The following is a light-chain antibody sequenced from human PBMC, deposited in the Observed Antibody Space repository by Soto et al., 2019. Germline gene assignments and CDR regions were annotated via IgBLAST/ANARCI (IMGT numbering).Light chain of an antibody. Sequence: QSVLTQPASVSGSPGQSITISCTGTSSDVGSYNLVSWYQQHLGKAPKLMIYEGSKRPSGVSNRFSGSKSGNTASLTISGLQAEDEADYYCCSYAGSRRVFGTGTKVTVL. CDR1: SSDVGSYNL. CDR3: CSYAGSRRV. J-gene: IGLJ1*01. CDR2: EGS. V-gene: IGLV2-23*01.